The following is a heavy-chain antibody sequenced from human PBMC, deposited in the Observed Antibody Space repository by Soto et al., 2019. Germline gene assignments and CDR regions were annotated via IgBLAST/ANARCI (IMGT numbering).Heavy chain of an antibody. J-gene: IGHJ6*02. CDR1: GFSFSFYG. CDR2: IWYDGTSK. D-gene: IGHD3-3*01. Sequence: QMQLVESGGGVVQPGGSLRLSCGSSGFSFSFYGMHWVRQAPGKGLEWVAFIWYDGTSKFYADSVKGRFTISRDHSKTTLFLEMNSLRAEDTAVYYCARDGTPQRFMAKNYYHYFSGREAWGQGTTVIVSS. V-gene: IGHV3-33*01. CDR3: ARDGTPQRFMAKNYYHYFSGREA.